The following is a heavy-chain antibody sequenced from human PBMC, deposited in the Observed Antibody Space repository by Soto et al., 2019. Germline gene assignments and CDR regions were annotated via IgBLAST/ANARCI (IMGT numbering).Heavy chain of an antibody. D-gene: IGHD5-12*01. CDR3: ARYGATTTYYYYHYMDV. V-gene: IGHV4-59*01. Sequence: SETLSLTCPVSGGTISSYYWSWIRQPPGKGLEWIGYIYYSGSTNYNPSLKSRVTISVDTSKNQFSLKLSSVTAADTAVYYCARYGATTTYYYYHYMDVWGKGTTVTVSS. CDR1: GGTISSYY. CDR2: IYYSGST. J-gene: IGHJ6*03.